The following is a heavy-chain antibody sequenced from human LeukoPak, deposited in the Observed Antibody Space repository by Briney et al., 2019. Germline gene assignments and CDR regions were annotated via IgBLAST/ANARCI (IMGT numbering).Heavy chain of an antibody. Sequence: SETLSLTXAVSGYSISSGYYWGWIRKPPGKGLEWIGSIYHSGSTYYNPSLKSRVTISVDTSKNQFSLKLSSVTAADTAVYYCARVVPAAIGAFDIWGQGTMVTVSS. CDR3: ARVVPAAIGAFDI. D-gene: IGHD2-2*02. J-gene: IGHJ3*02. CDR1: GYSISSGYY. CDR2: IYHSGST. V-gene: IGHV4-38-2*01.